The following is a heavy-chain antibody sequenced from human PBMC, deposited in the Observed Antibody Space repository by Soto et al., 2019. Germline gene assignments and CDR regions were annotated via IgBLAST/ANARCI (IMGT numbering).Heavy chain of an antibody. D-gene: IGHD3-22*01. CDR3: AKSRYSDSSGDFYDY. CDR2: IGGSGRTT. J-gene: IGHJ4*02. Sequence: GGSLRLSCAASAFTFNNYAMSWVRQARGKGLEWVSGIGGSGRTTYYAGSVKGRFTISRDNSNNTLFLQMNSLRAEDTAVYYCAKSRYSDSSGDFYDYWGPGTMVTVSS. CDR1: AFTFNNYA. V-gene: IGHV3-23*01.